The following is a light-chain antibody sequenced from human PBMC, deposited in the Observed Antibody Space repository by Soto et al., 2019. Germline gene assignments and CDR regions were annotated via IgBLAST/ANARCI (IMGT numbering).Light chain of an antibody. J-gene: IGKJ4*01. Sequence: DLQVTQSPSSVSVSVLGRGTITYQARQSISRFLNCYEQKEGKAPKLLIYPASSLQSGVPSRFSGSASGTDVTLTISSLRPEDFATYYRQQRYSNPLTGGGGTKGEIK. V-gene: IGKV1-39*01. CDR2: PAS. CDR3: QQRYSNPLT. CDR1: QSISRF.